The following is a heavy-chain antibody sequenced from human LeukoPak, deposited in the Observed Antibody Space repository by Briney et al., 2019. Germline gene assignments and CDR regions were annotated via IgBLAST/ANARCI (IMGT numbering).Heavy chain of an antibody. Sequence: GGSLRLSCAASGFTFSSYWMSWVRQAPGKWLEWVANIKQDGSEKYYVDSVKGRFTISRDNAKNSLYLQMNSLRAEDTAIYSCAKNGDRGAYCSGGSCYPYYYNMDVWGKGTTVTISS. CDR3: AKNGDRGAYCSGGSCYPYYYNMDV. CDR1: GFTFSSYW. J-gene: IGHJ6*03. D-gene: IGHD2-15*01. V-gene: IGHV3-7*03. CDR2: IKQDGSEK.